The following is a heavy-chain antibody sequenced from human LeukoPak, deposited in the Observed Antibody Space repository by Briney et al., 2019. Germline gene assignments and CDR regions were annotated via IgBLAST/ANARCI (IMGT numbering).Heavy chain of an antibody. CDR3: ARGRRGYSEEY. V-gene: IGHV3-48*03. D-gene: IGHD5-18*01. J-gene: IGHJ4*02. CDR2: ISSSGDTI. CDR1: GFTFGDYA. Sequence: GGSLRLSCTASGFTFGDYAMSWVRQAPGKGLEWVSYISSSGDTIYDADSVKGRFTISRDNAKNSLYLQMSSLRVEDTAVYYCARGRRGYSEEYWGQGTLVTVSS.